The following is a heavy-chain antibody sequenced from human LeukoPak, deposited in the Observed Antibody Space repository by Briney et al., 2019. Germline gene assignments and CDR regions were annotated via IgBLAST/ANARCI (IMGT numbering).Heavy chain of an antibody. D-gene: IGHD3-10*01. J-gene: IGHJ4*02. CDR3: AREAPNSGYFDY. V-gene: IGHV4-59*01. Sequence: SETLSLTCTVSGGSISSYYWSWIRQPPGKGLEWIGYIYYSGSTNYNPSLKSRVTISVDTSKNQFSLKLSSVTDADTAVYYCAREAPNSGYFDYWGQGTLVTVSS. CDR2: IYYSGST. CDR1: GGSISSYY.